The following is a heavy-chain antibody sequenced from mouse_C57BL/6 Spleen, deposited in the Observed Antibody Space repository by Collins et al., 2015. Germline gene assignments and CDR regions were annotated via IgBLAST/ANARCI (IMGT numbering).Heavy chain of an antibody. D-gene: IGHD1-1*01. CDR2: IHPISGST. CDR1: SYTFTSYW. CDR3: AREIYYYGSSYSGNYFDY. J-gene: IGHJ2*01. V-gene: IGHV1-64*01. Sequence: QVQLQQPGAELVKPGVSVKLSCKASSYTFTSYWMHWVNQRPGQGLEWIGMIHPISGSTNYNEKFRSKATLTVDRSSSTVYMQLSSLTSEDSAVYYCAREIYYYGSSYSGNYFDYWGQGTTLTVSS.